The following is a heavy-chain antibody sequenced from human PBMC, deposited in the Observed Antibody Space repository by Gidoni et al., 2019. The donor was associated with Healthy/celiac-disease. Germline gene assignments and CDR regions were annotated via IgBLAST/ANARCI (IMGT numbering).Heavy chain of an antibody. J-gene: IGHJ6*02. CDR1: GGSFSGYY. V-gene: IGHV4-34*01. Sequence: QVQLQQWGAGLLKPSETLSLTCAVYGGSFSGYYWRWIRQPPGKGLEWIGEINHSGSTNYNPSLKSRVTISVDTSKNQFSLKLSSVTAADTAVYYCARIGDFWSGPYYYYGMDVWGQGTTVTVSS. CDR3: ARIGDFWSGPYYYYGMDV. D-gene: IGHD3-3*01. CDR2: INHSGST.